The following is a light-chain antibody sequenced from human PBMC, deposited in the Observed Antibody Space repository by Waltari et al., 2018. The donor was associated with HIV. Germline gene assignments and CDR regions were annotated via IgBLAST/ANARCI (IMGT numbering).Light chain of an antibody. CDR1: QPINRSF. J-gene: IGKJ4*01. CDR2: GAS. V-gene: IGKV3-20*01. Sequence: DIVLTQSPGTLSLSPGDRATLTCRASQPINRSFLAWYQQKPGQAPRLLVSGASSRATGVSDRFSGSGSGTDFTLTISRLEPEDFAVYYCQQYGGSPLTFGGGTKVEI. CDR3: QQYGGSPLT.